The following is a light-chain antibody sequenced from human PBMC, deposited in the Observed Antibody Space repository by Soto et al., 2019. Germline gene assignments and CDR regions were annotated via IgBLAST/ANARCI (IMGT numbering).Light chain of an antibody. V-gene: IGLV2-8*01. CDR2: EVS. Sequence: QSALTQPPSASGSPGQSVTISCTGTSSDVGGYNYVSWYQQHPGKAPKLMIYEVSKRPPGVPDRFSGSKSGNTASLTVSGLQAEDEADYYCSSYAGSTGVFGGGTKVTVL. J-gene: IGLJ3*02. CDR3: SSYAGSTGV. CDR1: SSDVGGYNY.